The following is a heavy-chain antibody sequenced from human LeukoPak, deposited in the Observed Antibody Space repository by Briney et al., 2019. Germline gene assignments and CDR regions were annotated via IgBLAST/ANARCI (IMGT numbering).Heavy chain of an antibody. CDR3: ARDWRDSSGKFPNDAFDI. CDR1: GFTFDDYA. D-gene: IGHD3-22*01. V-gene: IGHV3-23*01. Sequence: GGSLRLSCAASGFTFDDYAMHGVRRAPGKGLEWVSAISGRDGNTYYADSVKGRFTISRDNSKNKLYLQMNSLRAEDTAVYYCARDWRDSSGKFPNDAFDIWGQGTMVTVSS. CDR2: ISGRDGNT. J-gene: IGHJ3*02.